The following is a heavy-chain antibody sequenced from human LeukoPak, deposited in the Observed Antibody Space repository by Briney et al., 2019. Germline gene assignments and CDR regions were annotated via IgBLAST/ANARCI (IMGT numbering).Heavy chain of an antibody. CDR2: IYYSGST. CDR3: AREAEAVTTFHHNWFDP. D-gene: IGHD4-11*01. Sequence: PSETLSLTWTVSGGSISSGDYYWSWIRQPPGKGLEWIGYIYYSGSTYYNPSLKSRVTISVDTSKNQFSLRLSSVTAADTAVYYCAREAEAVTTFHHNWFDPWGQGTLVTVSS. V-gene: IGHV4-30-4*08. CDR1: GGSISSGDYY. J-gene: IGHJ5*02.